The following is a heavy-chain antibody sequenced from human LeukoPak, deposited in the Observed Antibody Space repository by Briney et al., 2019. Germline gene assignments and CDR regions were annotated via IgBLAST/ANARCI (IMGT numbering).Heavy chain of an antibody. J-gene: IGHJ4*02. CDR3: AKDLGPKWGLSGYFDY. CDR2: IRYDGSNK. D-gene: IGHD3-10*01. V-gene: IGHV3-30*02. CDR1: GFTFSSYG. Sequence: GGSLRLSCAASGFTFSSYGMHWVRQAPGKGLEWVAFIRYDGSNKYYADSVKGRFTISRDNCKNTLYLQMNSLRAEDTAVYYCAKDLGPKWGLSGYFDYWGQGTLVTVSS.